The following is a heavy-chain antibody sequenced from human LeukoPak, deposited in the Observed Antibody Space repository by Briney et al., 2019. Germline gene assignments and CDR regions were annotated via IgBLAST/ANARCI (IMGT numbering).Heavy chain of an antibody. Sequence: GGSLRLSCAASGFTVSSNYMSWVRQAPGKGLEWVSVIYSGGNTYYADSVQGRFTMSRENPKNTLYLQMNSLRAEDTAVYYCARAHDRGYYYGFDYWGQGTLVTVAS. CDR3: ARAHDRGYYYGFDY. D-gene: IGHD3-22*01. V-gene: IGHV3-66*01. J-gene: IGHJ4*02. CDR2: IYSGGNT. CDR1: GFTVSSNY.